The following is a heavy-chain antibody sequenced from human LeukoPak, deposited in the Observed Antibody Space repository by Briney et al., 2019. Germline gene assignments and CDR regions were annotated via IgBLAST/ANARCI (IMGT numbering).Heavy chain of an antibody. V-gene: IGHV3-23*01. CDR3: AKSVESAVTTNPYFDF. J-gene: IGHJ4*02. CDR1: GFTFSDCS. CDR2: ISGSGGST. D-gene: IGHD4-17*01. Sequence: PGGSLRLSCAASGFTFSDCSMSWVRQALGKGLKWVSVISGSGGSTYNADSVKGRFTISRDNSKNILYLQMNSLRAEDTAVYYCAKSVESAVTTNPYFDFWGQGALVTVSS.